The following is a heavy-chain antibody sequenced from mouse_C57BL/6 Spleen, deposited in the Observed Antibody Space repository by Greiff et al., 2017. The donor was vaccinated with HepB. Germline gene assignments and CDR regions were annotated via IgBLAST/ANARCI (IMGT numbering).Heavy chain of an antibody. J-gene: IGHJ1*03. D-gene: IGHD2-4*01. CDR3: ARGDYVRYWYFDV. Sequence: QVQLKQSGAELVKPGASVKISCKASGYAFSSYWMNWVKQRPGKGLEWIGQIYPGDGDTNYNGKFKGKATLTADKSSSTAYMQLSSLTSEDSAVYFCARGDYVRYWYFDVWGTGTTVTVSS. V-gene: IGHV1-80*01. CDR1: GYAFSSYW. CDR2: IYPGDGDT.